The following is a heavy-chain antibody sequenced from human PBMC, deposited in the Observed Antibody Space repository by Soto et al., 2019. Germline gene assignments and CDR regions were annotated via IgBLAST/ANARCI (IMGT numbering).Heavy chain of an antibody. D-gene: IGHD2-2*01. CDR3: ARGGVVVVPADYYYYYMDV. J-gene: IGHJ6*03. V-gene: IGHV1-69*02. CDR1: GGTFSSYT. Sequence: QVKLVQSGAEVKKPVSSVKVSCKASGGTFSSYTISWVRQAPGQGLEWMGRIIPILGIANYAQKFQGRVTITADKSTSTAYMERSSLRSEDTAVYYWARGGVVVVPADYYYYYMDVWGKGTTVTVSS. CDR2: IIPILGIA.